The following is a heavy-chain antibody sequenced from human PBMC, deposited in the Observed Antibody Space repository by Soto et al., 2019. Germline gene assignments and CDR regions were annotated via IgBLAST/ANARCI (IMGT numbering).Heavy chain of an antibody. J-gene: IGHJ6*02. D-gene: IGHD1-26*01. V-gene: IGHV3-9*01. CDR1: GLTFDDYA. Sequence: EVQLVESGGGFVRPGRSLRLSCIASGLTFDDYAMHWVRQAPGKGREWVSSVDWNSGSVAYADSVKGRFTVSRDNARNSLFLQMKLLRGEDTALYYCVKGRGSFLVHFGLDVWGQGTTVTVSS. CDR2: VDWNSGSV. CDR3: VKGRGSFLVHFGLDV.